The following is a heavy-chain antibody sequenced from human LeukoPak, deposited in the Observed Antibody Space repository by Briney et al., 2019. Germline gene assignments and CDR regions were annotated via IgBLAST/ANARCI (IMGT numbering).Heavy chain of an antibody. CDR1: GFTFSSYG. D-gene: IGHD3-16*01. Sequence: GGSLRLSCAASGFTFSSYGMHWVRQAPGKGLEWVVGVSSEGNVKYYADSVKGRFTISRDNAKNTLYVQMNSLRAEDTAVYYCTKEGAGGGRYSFDYWGQGTLVTVSS. V-gene: IGHV3-30*18. CDR3: TKEGAGGGRYSFDY. J-gene: IGHJ4*02. CDR2: VSSEGNVK.